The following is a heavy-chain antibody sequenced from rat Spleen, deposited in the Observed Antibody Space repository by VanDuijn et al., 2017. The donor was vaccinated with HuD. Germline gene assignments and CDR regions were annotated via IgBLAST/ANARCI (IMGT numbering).Heavy chain of an antibody. D-gene: IGHD1-1*01. J-gene: IGHJ2*01. CDR1: GFTFSNCD. CDR3: ASPIYYYNYFDY. CDR2: ITTGGVNT. V-gene: IGHV5-25*01. Sequence: EVQLVESGGGLVQPGRSMKLSCVASGFTFSNCDMAWVRQAPKKGLEWVAYITTGGVNTHYRDSVKGRFTVSRDNAKSTLYLQMDSLRSEDTATYYCASPIYYYNYFDYWGQGVMVTVSS.